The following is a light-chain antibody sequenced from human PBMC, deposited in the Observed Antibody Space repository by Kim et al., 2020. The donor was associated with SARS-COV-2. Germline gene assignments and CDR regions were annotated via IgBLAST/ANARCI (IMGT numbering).Light chain of an antibody. CDR3: QSYDNSHHWV. Sequence: NFMLTQPHSVSESPGKTVTISCTRSGGSIASNYVQWYQQRPGSSPTTVIYEDNQRPSGVPDRFSGSIDTSSNSASLTISGLRTEDEADYYCQSYDNSHHWVFGGGTKLTVL. V-gene: IGLV6-57*01. CDR1: GGSIASNY. CDR2: EDN. J-gene: IGLJ3*02.